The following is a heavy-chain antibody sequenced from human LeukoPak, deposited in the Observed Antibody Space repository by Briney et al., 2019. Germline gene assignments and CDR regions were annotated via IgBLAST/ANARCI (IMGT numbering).Heavy chain of an antibody. V-gene: IGHV3-53*01. Sequence: GGSLRLSCAASGFTVSTNYMSWVRQAPGKGLEWVAISYTGGDAYYAGSVQGRFTISRDSSKNMMYLQMNSLRAEDTAVYYCARVVVLPGAAPRGRYFDLWGRGTLVTVSS. CDR3: ARVVVLPGAAPRGRYFDL. CDR2: SYTGGDA. CDR1: GFTVSTNY. J-gene: IGHJ2*01. D-gene: IGHD2-21*01.